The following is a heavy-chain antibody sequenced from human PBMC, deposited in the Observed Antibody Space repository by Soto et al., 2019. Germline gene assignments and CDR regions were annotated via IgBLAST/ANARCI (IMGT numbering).Heavy chain of an antibody. V-gene: IGHV4-59*01. CDR3: AREKGAGTYMGFDY. Sequence: SETLSLTCTVSGGSISSYYWSWIRQPPGKGLEWIGYIYYTGSTNYNPSLKSRVTISVDTSKNQFSLKLNSVTAADTAVYYCAREKGAGTYMGFDYWGQGALVTVS. J-gene: IGHJ4*02. CDR1: GGSISSYY. CDR2: IYYTGST. D-gene: IGHD3-10*01.